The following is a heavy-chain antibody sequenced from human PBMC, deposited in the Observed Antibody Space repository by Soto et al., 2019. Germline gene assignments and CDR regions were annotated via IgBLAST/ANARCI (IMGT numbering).Heavy chain of an antibody. V-gene: IGHV4-59*08. CDR2: IYYSGST. Sequence: SETLSLTCTVSGGSISSYYWRWIRKTPGKGLEWIGYIYYSGSTNYNPSLKSRVTISVDTSKNQFSLKLSSVTAADTAVYYCARGAKYSGYDLLVYWGQGTLVTVSS. J-gene: IGHJ4*02. CDR1: GGSISSYY. CDR3: ARGAKYSGYDLLVY. D-gene: IGHD5-12*01.